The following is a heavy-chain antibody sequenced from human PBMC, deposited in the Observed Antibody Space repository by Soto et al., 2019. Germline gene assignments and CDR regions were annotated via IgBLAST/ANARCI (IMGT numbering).Heavy chain of an antibody. J-gene: IGHJ4*02. CDR2: ISGSGGST. D-gene: IGHD3-10*01. CDR3: AKDQSQNYYGSGSYYNVPSSFDY. V-gene: IGHV3-23*01. Sequence: GGSLRLSCAASGFTFSSYAMSWVRQAPGKGLEWVSAISGSGGSTYYADSVKGRFTTSRDNSKNTLYLQMNSLRAEDTAVYYCAKDQSQNYYGSGSYYNVPSSFDYWGQGTLVTVSS. CDR1: GFTFSSYA.